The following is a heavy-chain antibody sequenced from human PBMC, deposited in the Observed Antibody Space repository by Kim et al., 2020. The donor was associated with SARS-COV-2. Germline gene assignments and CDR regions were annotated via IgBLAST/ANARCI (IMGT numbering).Heavy chain of an antibody. D-gene: IGHD6-13*01. Sequence: YYADSVKGRFTIYRDNSENTLYLQMNSLRGEDTAVYYCARGRSTSSRVLYWGQGTLVTVSS. V-gene: IGHV3-30*01. J-gene: IGHJ4*02. CDR3: ARGRSTSSRVLY.